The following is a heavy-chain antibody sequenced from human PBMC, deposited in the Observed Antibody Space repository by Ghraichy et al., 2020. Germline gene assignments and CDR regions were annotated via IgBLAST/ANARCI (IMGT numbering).Heavy chain of an antibody. CDR2: ISTSNGNT. Sequence: ASVKVSCKASGYSFTTDGINWVRQAPGQGLEGMGWISTSNGNTKYAQKFQGRVTMTTDTSTSTAYMQLRSMRSDETAVYYCGRAMGPTYHYYMDVWGQGTTVTVSS. J-gene: IGHJ6*03. D-gene: IGHD2/OR15-2a*01. V-gene: IGHV1-18*04. CDR3: GRAMGPTYHYYMDV. CDR1: GYSFTTDG.